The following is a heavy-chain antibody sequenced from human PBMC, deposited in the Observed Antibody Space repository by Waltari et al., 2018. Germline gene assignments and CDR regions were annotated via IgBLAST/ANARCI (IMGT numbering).Heavy chain of an antibody. CDR3: ARGGTRFVERLLFIPLDP. CDR1: GGTFNTYG. J-gene: IGHJ5*02. Sequence: QVQLVQSGAEVKKPGSSMKLSCKAFGGTFNTYGLNWVRQAPGQGLEWMGGSIPNFGSPSYEKKVQGRVKITADEQTSKAYMELSSLTSEDTAVYYGARGGTRFVERLLFIPLDPWGQGTLVTVSS. CDR2: SIPNFGSP. V-gene: IGHV1-69*01. D-gene: IGHD3-3*01.